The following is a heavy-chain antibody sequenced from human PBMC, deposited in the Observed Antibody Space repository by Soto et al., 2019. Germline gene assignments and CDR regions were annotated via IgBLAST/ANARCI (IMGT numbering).Heavy chain of an antibody. CDR2: INTGNGDT. Sequence: QVHLVQSGAEVKQPGASMKVSCKASGYVFTSYVIQWVRQAPGQRLEWMGWINTGNGDTEYSQTFQGRVSITRDTSATTAYMELRSLRSEDTAIYFCARRAHSGFFPTDTGLSGFDNWGQGTLVSVSS. V-gene: IGHV1-3*04. CDR1: GYVFTSYV. CDR3: ARRAHSGFFPTDTGLSGFDN. D-gene: IGHD3-22*01. J-gene: IGHJ4*02.